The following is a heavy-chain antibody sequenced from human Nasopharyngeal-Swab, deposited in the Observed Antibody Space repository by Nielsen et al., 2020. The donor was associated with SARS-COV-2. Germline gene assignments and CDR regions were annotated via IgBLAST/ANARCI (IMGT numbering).Heavy chain of an antibody. V-gene: IGHV4-59*01. CDR3: AKQNSGYDYEDSYYYYYIDV. Sequence: SETLSLTCTVSGGSISSYYWSWIRQPPGKGLEWIGYIYYSGSTKYNPSLKSRVTISVDTSKNQFSLNLNSVTAADTAVYYCAKQNSGYDYEDSYYYYYIDVWGQGTTVTVSS. CDR2: IYYSGST. J-gene: IGHJ6*03. D-gene: IGHD5-12*01. CDR1: GGSISSYY.